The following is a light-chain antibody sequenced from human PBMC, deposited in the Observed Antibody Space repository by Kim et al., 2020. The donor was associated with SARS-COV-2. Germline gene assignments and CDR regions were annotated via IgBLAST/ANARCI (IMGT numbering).Light chain of an antibody. V-gene: IGKV3-11*01. CDR2: DAS. CDR3: QQRTNWTPFT. CDR1: QSVSNF. Sequence: EIVLTQFPATLSLSPGETATLSCRASQSVSNFLAWYQQKPGQAPRLLIYDASNRAPGIPARFSASGSGTDFTLTISSLEPEDFAVYYCQQRTNWTPFTFGQGTKLEI. J-gene: IGKJ2*01.